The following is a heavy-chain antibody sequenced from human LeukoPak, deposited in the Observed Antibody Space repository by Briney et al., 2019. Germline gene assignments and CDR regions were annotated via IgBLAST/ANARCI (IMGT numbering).Heavy chain of an antibody. V-gene: IGHV1-2*02. J-gene: IGHJ4*02. CDR2: INPNSGGT. Sequence: GASVKVSCKASGYTFTGYYMHWVRQAPGQGLEWMEWINPNSGGTNYARKVQGRVTMTRGTCISTHYMELSRLSSDVTSEYYCVRLVMIPFGGVVVTTTPFDHWGQGTLVNVSS. CDR3: VRLVMIPFGGVVVTTTPFDH. D-gene: IGHD3-16*02. CDR1: GYTFTGYY.